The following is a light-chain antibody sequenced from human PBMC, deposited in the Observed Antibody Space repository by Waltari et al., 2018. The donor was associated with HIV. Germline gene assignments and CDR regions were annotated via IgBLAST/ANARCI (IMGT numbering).Light chain of an antibody. CDR3: QQYGSAPRT. CDR2: GAS. CDR1: QGVSSNF. V-gene: IGKV3-20*01. Sequence: EIVLTQAPGTLSLSAGERAALSCRASQGVSSNFLDWYQHKPGPAPRRLIYGASTRATGIPDRFSGSGSGTELTLTISRLEPEDFAVFYCQQYGSAPRTFGQGTKVEIK. J-gene: IGKJ1*01.